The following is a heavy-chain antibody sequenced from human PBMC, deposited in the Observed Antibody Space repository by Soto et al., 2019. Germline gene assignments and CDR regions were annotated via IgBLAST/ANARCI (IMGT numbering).Heavy chain of an antibody. V-gene: IGHV3-23*01. J-gene: IGHJ3*02. CDR3: ANDRCDIGMVDAFEI. Sequence: EMQLLESGGDLVQPAGSLRLSCSASGFTLINYAMTWVRQATGKGLEYISAIIDSGVTTYYADTGKGLFTITRGNSKYPLYLQMNSLRAEDTAVYYCANDRCDIGMVDAFEIWGQGTMVTVSS. CDR2: IIDSGVTT. CDR1: GFTLINYA. D-gene: IGHD2-15*01.